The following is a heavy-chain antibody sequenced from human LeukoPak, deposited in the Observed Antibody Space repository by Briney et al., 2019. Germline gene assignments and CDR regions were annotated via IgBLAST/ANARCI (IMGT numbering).Heavy chain of an antibody. V-gene: IGHV3-23*01. Sequence: GGSLRLSCVASGFTFSNSAMSWVRQAPGKGLEWVSAISGSGGSTYYADSVKGRFTTSRDNSKNTLYLQMNSLRAEDTAVYYCATMGGSGYLDHWGQGTLVTVSS. CDR3: ATMGGSGYLDH. J-gene: IGHJ4*02. CDR1: GFTFSNSA. CDR2: ISGSGGST. D-gene: IGHD3-22*01.